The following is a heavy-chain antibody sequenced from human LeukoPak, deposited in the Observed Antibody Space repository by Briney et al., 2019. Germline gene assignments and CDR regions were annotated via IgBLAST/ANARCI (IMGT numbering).Heavy chain of an antibody. CDR1: GYTFTSLD. J-gene: IGHJ4*02. V-gene: IGHV1-8*01. CDR2: INPNSGNT. D-gene: IGHD2-15*01. CDR3: ARVDGSPDY. Sequence: ASVKVSCKASGYTFTSLDINWVRQATGQGLEWMGWINPNSGNTGHAQQIQGRVTISRDTSISTVYMELSSLRSEDTAVYYCARVDGSPDYWGQGALVTVSS.